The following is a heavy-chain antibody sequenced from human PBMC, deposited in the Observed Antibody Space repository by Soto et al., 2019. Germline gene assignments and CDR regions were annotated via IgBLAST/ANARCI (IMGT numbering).Heavy chain of an antibody. CDR2: ISAYNGNT. Sequence: GASVKVSCKASGYTFTSYGISWARQAPGQGLEWMGWISAYNGNTKYAQKLQGRVTMTTDTSTSTADMELRSLRSDDTAVYYCAREPNYFDYWGQGTLVTVSS. V-gene: IGHV1-18*01. CDR3: AREPNYFDY. CDR1: GYTFTSYG. J-gene: IGHJ4*02.